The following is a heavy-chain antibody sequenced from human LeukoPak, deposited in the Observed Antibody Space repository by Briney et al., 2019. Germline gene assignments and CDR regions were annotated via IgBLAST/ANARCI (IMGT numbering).Heavy chain of an antibody. CDR3: VRDKAGTTPYYYYSMDV. J-gene: IGHJ6*03. Sequence: GGPLRLSCVASGFTFSSYSMNWVRQATGKGLEWVSSISSSNSYIWYADSVKGRFTISRDNAKSSLYLQMNSLRAEDTAIYYCVRDKAGTTPYYYYSMDVWGKGTTVTVSS. CDR2: ISSSNSYI. CDR1: GFTFSSYS. D-gene: IGHD1-14*01. V-gene: IGHV3-21*01.